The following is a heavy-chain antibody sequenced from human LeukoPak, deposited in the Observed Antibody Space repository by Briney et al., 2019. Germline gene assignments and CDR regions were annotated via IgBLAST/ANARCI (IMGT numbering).Heavy chain of an antibody. CDR2: IKSKTDGGTT. CDR3: TTVDPYYYYYYGMDV. V-gene: IGHV3-15*01. J-gene: IGHJ6*02. CDR1: GFTFSNAW. Sequence: GGSLRLSCAASGFTFSNAWMSWVRQAPGKGLEWVGRIKSKTDGGTTDYAAPVKGRFTISRDDSKNTLYLQMNSLKTEDTAVYYCTTVDPYYYYYYGMDVWGQGPTVTVSS. D-gene: IGHD3-9*01.